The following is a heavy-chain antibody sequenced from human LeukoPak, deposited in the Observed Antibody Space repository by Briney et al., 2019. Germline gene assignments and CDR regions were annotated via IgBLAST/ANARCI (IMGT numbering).Heavy chain of an antibody. Sequence: RAGGSLRLSCTASGFTFGDYAMSWFRQAPGKGLEWVGFIRSKAYGGTTEYAASVKGRFTISRDDSKSIAYLQMNSLKTEDTAVYYCTRDNNWNYDDTGAFDIWGQGTMVTVSS. CDR3: TRDNNWNYDDTGAFDI. CDR1: GFTFGDYA. J-gene: IGHJ3*02. D-gene: IGHD1-7*01. V-gene: IGHV3-49*03. CDR2: IRSKAYGGTT.